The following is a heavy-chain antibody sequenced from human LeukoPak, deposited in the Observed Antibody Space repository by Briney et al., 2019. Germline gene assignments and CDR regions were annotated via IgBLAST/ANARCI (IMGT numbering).Heavy chain of an antibody. D-gene: IGHD5-18*01. CDR1: GGTFSSYA. V-gene: IGHV1-69*06. CDR2: IIPIFGTA. Sequence: SVKVSCKASGGTFSSYAISRVRQAPGQGLEWMGGIIPIFGTANYAQKFQGRVTITADKSTSTAYMELSSLRSEDTAVYYCARGYSYAETTFDYWGQGTLVTVSS. J-gene: IGHJ4*02. CDR3: ARGYSYAETTFDY.